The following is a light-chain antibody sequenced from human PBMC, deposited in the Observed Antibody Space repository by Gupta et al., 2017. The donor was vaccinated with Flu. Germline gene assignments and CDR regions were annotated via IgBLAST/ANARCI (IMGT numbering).Light chain of an antibody. Sequence: STPSASVGDRVTITFRASHSINSWLAWYQQEPVKAPKLLIYKASILEGGFPSRFSGSGYGTEFTLTISSRQPDDFATYYCQQDNWYSNYTFGQGTNLEIK. CDR2: KAS. CDR1: HSINSW. CDR3: QQDNWYSNYT. J-gene: IGKJ2*01. V-gene: IGKV1-5*03.